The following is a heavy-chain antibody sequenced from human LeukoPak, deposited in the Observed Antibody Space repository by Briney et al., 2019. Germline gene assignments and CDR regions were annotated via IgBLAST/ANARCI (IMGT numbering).Heavy chain of an antibody. V-gene: IGHV3-11*04. CDR3: ARVGDYYDSSGYYYAWDY. D-gene: IGHD3-22*01. CDR1: GFTFSDYY. J-gene: IGHJ4*02. CDR2: ISSSGSTI. Sequence: GGSLRLSCAASGFTFSDYYMSWIRQAPGKGLEWVSYISSSGSTIYYADSVKGRFTISRDNAKNSLYLQMNSLRAEDTAVYYCARVGDYYDSSGYYYAWDYWGQGTLVTVSS.